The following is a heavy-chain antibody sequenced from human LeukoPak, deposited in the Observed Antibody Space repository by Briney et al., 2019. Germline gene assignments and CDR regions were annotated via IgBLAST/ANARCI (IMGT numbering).Heavy chain of an antibody. CDR2: IWYDGSNK. Sequence: GGSLRLSCAASGFTFSSYGMHWVRQAPGKGLEWVAVIWYDGSNKYYADSVKGRFTISRDNSKNTLYLQMNSLRAEDTAVYYCARDPMGIAAAGIDYWGQGTLVTVPS. J-gene: IGHJ4*02. V-gene: IGHV3-33*01. D-gene: IGHD6-13*01. CDR3: ARDPMGIAAAGIDY. CDR1: GFTFSSYG.